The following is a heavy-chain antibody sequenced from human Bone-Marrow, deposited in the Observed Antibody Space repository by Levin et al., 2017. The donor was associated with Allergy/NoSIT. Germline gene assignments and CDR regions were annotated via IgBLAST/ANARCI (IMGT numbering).Heavy chain of an antibody. CDR3: ARDFLVTPVSIAVADVLRYYYDYGMDV. D-gene: IGHD6-19*01. CDR1: GFTFSSYG. CDR2: IWYDGSNK. Sequence: GGSLRLSCAASGFTFSSYGMHWVRQAPGKGLEWVAVIWYDGSNKYYADSVKGRFTISRDNSKNTLYLQMNSLRAEDTAVYYCARDFLVTPVSIAVADVLRYYYDYGMDVWGQGTTVTVSS. J-gene: IGHJ6*02. V-gene: IGHV3-33*01.